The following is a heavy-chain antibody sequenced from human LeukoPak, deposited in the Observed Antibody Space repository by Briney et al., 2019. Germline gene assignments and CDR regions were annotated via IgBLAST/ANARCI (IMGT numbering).Heavy chain of an antibody. J-gene: IGHJ5*02. CDR2: ISISSSYI. CDR3: ARDSPRGYCSGGSCYAWFDP. CDR1: GFTFSSDS. Sequence: GGSLRLSCAASGFTFSSDSMNWVRQAPGKGLEWGSSISISSSYIYYADSVKGRFTISRDNAKNSLYLQMNSLRAEDTAVYYCARDSPRGYCSGGSCYAWFDPWGQGTLVTVSS. D-gene: IGHD2-15*01. V-gene: IGHV3-21*01.